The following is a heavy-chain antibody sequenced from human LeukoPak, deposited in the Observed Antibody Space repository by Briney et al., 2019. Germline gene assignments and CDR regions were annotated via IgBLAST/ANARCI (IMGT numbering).Heavy chain of an antibody. D-gene: IGHD3-22*01. V-gene: IGHV1-69*13. CDR3: ARDPYPTYYYDSSGYSGWFDP. CDR2: IIPIFGTA. Sequence: ASVKVSCKASGYTFTSYGISWVRQAPGQGLEWMGGIIPIFGTANYAQKFQGRVTITADESTSTAYMELSSLRSEDTAVYYCARDPYPTYYYDSSGYSGWFDPWGQGTLVTVSS. CDR1: GYTFTSYG. J-gene: IGHJ5*02.